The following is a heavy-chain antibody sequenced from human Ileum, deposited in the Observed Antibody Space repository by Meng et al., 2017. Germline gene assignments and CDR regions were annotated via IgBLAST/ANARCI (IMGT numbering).Heavy chain of an antibody. Sequence: QWQLQESGPRLVTPSGTLSLTCAVSGTWWSWVRQPPGKGLEWIGEIFQSGRTNYNPSLKSRVTISIDKSKSQISLQLSAVTAADTAVYSCATSNDRDVYYLGYWGQGTLVTVSS. CDR2: IFQSGRT. CDR3: ATSNDRDVYYLGY. V-gene: IGHV4-4*02. J-gene: IGHJ4*02. CDR1: GTW. D-gene: IGHD3-22*01.